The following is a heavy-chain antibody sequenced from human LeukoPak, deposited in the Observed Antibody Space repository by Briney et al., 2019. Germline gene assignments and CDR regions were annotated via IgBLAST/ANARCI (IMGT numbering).Heavy chain of an antibody. CDR1: GFTFSSYA. Sequence: GSLRLSCAASGFTFSSYAMSWVRQAPGKGLEWIGTIFRIGSSHFNPSLKSRVTISVDTSKNQFSLKLNSVTAADTALYYCARVIDVAAAGYFDSWGQGTQVTVSS. CDR2: IFRIGSS. V-gene: IGHV4-38-2*01. CDR3: ARVIDVAAAGYFDS. D-gene: IGHD6-13*01. J-gene: IGHJ4*02.